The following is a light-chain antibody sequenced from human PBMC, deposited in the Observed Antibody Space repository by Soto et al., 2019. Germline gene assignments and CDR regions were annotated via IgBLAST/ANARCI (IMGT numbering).Light chain of an antibody. J-gene: IGLJ1*01. CDR1: SSNIGAGYA. CDR2: RDN. V-gene: IGLV1-40*01. Sequence: QSVLTQLPSVSGAPGQRVTISCTGSSSNIGAGYAVHWYQQLPGAAPKLLIFRDNYRPSGVPDRFSGSKSGTSGSLAITGLQVDDEADYYCQSFDSGLSGYVFGTGTQVTVL. CDR3: QSFDSGLSGYV.